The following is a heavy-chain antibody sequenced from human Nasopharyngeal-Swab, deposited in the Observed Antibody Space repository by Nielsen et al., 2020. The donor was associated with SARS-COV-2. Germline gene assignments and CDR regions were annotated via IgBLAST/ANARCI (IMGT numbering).Heavy chain of an antibody. Sequence: GESLKISCAASGFTFSSYWMHWVRQAPGKGLVWVSRINSDGSSTSYADSVKGRFTISRDNAKNTLYLQMNSLRAEDTAVYYCARATWLSSMDVWGQGTTVTVPS. J-gene: IGHJ6*02. D-gene: IGHD3-22*01. V-gene: IGHV3-74*01. CDR2: INSDGSST. CDR3: ARATWLSSMDV. CDR1: GFTFSSYW.